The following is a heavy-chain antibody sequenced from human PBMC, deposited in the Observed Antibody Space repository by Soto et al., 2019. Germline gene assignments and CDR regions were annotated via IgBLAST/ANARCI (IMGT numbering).Heavy chain of an antibody. V-gene: IGHV4-59*01. J-gene: IGHJ4*02. CDR3: ARWTMVTYFAS. CDR1: GGSMSGSF. Sequence: ASETLSLTCTVSGGSMSGSFWSWIRQPPGKGLEWIGYAYYSGSTNYNPSLKSRVTISVDTSKNQFSLKLSSVTAADTAVYYCARWTMVTYFASGGQETLVTVSS. CDR2: AYYSGST. D-gene: IGHD4-17*01.